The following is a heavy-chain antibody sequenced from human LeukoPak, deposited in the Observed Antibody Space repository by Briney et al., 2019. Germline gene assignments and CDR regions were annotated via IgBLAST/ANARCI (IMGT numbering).Heavy chain of an antibody. CDR1: GFTFSSYA. D-gene: IGHD3-10*01. V-gene: IGHV3-23*01. Sequence: GGSLRLSCAASGFTFSSYAMSWVRQAPGKGLEWVSAISGSGGSTYYADSVKGRFTISRDNSKNTLYLQMNSLRAEDTAVYYCARSLLWFGSLAVDAFDIWGQGTMVTVSS. J-gene: IGHJ3*02. CDR3: ARSLLWFGSLAVDAFDI. CDR2: ISGSGGST.